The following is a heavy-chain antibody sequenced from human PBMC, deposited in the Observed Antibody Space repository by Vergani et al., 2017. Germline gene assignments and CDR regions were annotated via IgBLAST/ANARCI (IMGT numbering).Heavy chain of an antibody. CDR3: ANGRGMSLRFLEWRY. CDR2: ISWNSGSI. CDR1: GFTFDDYA. Sequence: EVQLVESGGGLVQPGRSLRLSCAASGFTFDDYAMHWVRQAPGKGLEWVSGISWNSGSIGYADSVKGRFTISRDNAKNSLYLQMNSLRAEDTGLYYCANGRGMSLRFLEWRYWGQGTLVTVSS. J-gene: IGHJ4*02. D-gene: IGHD3-3*01. V-gene: IGHV3-9*01.